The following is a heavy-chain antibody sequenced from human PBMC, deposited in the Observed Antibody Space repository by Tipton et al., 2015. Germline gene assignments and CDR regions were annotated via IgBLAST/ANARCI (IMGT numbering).Heavy chain of an antibody. D-gene: IGHD3-16*01. CDR2: ISYTDGA. J-gene: IGHJ4*02. Sequence: LRLSCTVSGGSVTSGSYYWSWIRQPPGKGLEWIGYISYTDGAHYNPALKSRVTISVDTSKNQFFLNLSSVTAADTAVYYCARIRGRYVMDYWGQGTLVTVSS. V-gene: IGHV4-61*01. CDR3: ARIRGRYVMDY. CDR1: GGSVTSGSYY.